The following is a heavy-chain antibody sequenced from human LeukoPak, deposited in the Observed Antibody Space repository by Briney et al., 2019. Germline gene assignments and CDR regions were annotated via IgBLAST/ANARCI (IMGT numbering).Heavy chain of an antibody. CDR3: AREKSPERKTWLQLGAFDV. CDR1: GGSMSHH. V-gene: IGHV4-59*11. Sequence: SKTLSLTCTVSGGSMSHHWSWIRQSPGEGLEWIGYISHTASTNYNPSLKSRVTLSIDTSKSQLSFQLTSVTAADTAVYYCAREKSPERKTWLQLGAFDVWGQGTVVTVSS. J-gene: IGHJ3*01. CDR2: ISHTAST. D-gene: IGHD5-24*01.